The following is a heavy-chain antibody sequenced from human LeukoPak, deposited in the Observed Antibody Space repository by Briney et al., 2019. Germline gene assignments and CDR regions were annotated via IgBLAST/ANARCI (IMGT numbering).Heavy chain of an antibody. V-gene: IGHV1-69*13. Sequence: ASVKVSCKASGGTFSSYAISWVRQAPGQGLEWMGRIIPIFGTANYAQKFQGRVTITADESTSTAYMELSSLRSEDTAVYYCARGPEVVIAINWFDPWGQGTLVTVSS. D-gene: IGHD2-21*01. CDR2: IIPIFGTA. J-gene: IGHJ5*02. CDR1: GGTFSSYA. CDR3: ARGPEVVIAINWFDP.